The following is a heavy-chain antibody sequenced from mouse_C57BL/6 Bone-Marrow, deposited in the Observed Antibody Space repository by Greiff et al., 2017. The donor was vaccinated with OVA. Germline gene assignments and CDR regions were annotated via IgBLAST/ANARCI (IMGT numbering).Heavy chain of an antibody. CDR3: TAIYYDYGGFAF. Sequence: QVQLQQSGAELVRPGASVTLSCKASGYTFTDYEMHWVKQTPVHGLEWIGAIDPETGGTAYHQKFKGTAILTADKSSSTAYMELRRLTSEDSAVYYCTAIYYDYGGFAFWGQGTLVTVSA. D-gene: IGHD2-4*01. V-gene: IGHV1-15*01. CDR2: IDPETGGT. CDR1: GYTFTDYE. J-gene: IGHJ3*01.